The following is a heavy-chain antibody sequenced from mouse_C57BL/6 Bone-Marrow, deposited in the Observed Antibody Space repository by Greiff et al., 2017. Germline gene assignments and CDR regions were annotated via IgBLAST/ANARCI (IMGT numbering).Heavy chain of an antibody. J-gene: IGHJ1*03. CDR3: AREDYYGSFWYFDV. V-gene: IGHV1-66*01. D-gene: IGHD1-1*01. CDR2: IYPGSGNT. CDR1: GYSFTSYY. Sequence: VQLQQSGPELVKPGASVKISCKASGYSFTSYYIHWVKQRPGPGLEWIGWIYPGSGNTKYNEKFKGKATLTADTSSSTAYMQLSSLTSEDSAVYYCAREDYYGSFWYFDVWGTGTTVTVSS.